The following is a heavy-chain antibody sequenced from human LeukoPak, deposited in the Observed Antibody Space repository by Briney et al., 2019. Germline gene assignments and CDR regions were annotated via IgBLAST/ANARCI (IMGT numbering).Heavy chain of an antibody. CDR3: ARRQAARLSPFFDY. D-gene: IGHD6-6*01. CDR1: GGSISSYY. CDR2: LYYSGST. Sequence: SETLSLTCTVSGGSISSYYWSWIRQPPGKGLEWIGYLYYSGSTNSNPSLKSRVTISVDTSKNQFSLKLSSVTTADTAVYYCARRQAARLSPFFDYWGQGTLVTVSS. V-gene: IGHV4-59*01. J-gene: IGHJ4*02.